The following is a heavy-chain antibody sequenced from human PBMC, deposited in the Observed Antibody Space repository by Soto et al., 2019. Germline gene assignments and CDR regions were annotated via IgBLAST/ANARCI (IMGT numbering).Heavy chain of an antibody. CDR2: IVVGSGNT. J-gene: IGHJ5*02. D-gene: IGHD1-1*01. CDR1: GFTFSSSG. V-gene: IGHV1-58*02. CDR3: ATDDSPTYPHTWFQP. Sequence: ASVQVSCKASGFTFSSSGIHWVRQARGQRLEWIGWIVVGSGNTNYAQKFQERVTITRDVSTNTAYMELTSLRSEDTAVYYCATDDSPTYPHTWFQPWG.